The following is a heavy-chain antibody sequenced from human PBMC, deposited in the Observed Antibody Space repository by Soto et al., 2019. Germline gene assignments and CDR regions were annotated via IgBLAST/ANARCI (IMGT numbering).Heavy chain of an antibody. CDR3: AREASRGYSRQLLDY. J-gene: IGHJ4*02. CDR2: IYYSGST. V-gene: IGHV4-59*01. Sequence: PGKGLEWIGYIYYSGSTNYNPSLKSRVTISVDTSKNQFSLKLSSVTAADTAVYYCAREASRGYSRQLLDYWGQGTLVTVS. D-gene: IGHD5-18*01.